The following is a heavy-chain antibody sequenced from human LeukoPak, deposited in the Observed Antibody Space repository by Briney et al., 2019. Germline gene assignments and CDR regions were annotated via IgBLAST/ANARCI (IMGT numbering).Heavy chain of an antibody. J-gene: IGHJ4*02. Sequence: KASETLSLTCTVSDGSIRSSTDYWGWIRQSPGKGLEWIGSLYFRGITYYNPSLKSRVTISVDTSKNQFSLKLSSVTAADTAVYYCAGGYDEGSFDYWGQGTLVTVSS. D-gene: IGHD5-12*01. V-gene: IGHV4-39*07. CDR2: LYFRGIT. CDR1: DGSIRSSTDY. CDR3: AGGYDEGSFDY.